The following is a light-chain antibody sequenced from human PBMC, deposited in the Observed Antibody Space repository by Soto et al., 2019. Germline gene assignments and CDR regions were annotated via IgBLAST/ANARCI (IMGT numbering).Light chain of an antibody. CDR1: QSISSW. Sequence: DIQLTQSPSLLSASVGDRVTITCRASQSISSWLAWYQQKPGKAPKLLIYKASSLESGVPSRFSGSGSGTEFTLTITSLQPEDFATYYCQQYDMFGSGTKVDIK. CDR3: QQYDM. V-gene: IGKV1-5*03. J-gene: IGKJ1*01. CDR2: KAS.